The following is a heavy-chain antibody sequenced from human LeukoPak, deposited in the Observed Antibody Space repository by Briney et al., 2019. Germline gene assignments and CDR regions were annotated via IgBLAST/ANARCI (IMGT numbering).Heavy chain of an antibody. Sequence: SVKVSCKASGGTFSSYAISWVRQAPGQGLEWMGRIIPIFGIANYAQKFQGRVTITADKSTSTAYMDLRSLTFDDTAVYYCARLPTIVAPAWTHQPFDPWGQGTLVIVSS. D-gene: IGHD2-2*01. CDR1: GGTFSSYA. CDR2: IIPIFGIA. J-gene: IGHJ5*02. V-gene: IGHV1-69*04. CDR3: ARLPTIVAPAWTHQPFDP.